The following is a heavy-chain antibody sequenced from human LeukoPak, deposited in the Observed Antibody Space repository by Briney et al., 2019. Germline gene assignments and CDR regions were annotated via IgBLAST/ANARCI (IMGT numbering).Heavy chain of an antibody. D-gene: IGHD2-21*02. V-gene: IGHV4-38-2*02. CDR3: ARAYCGGDCYNSRGWFDP. CDR1: GYSISSAYY. CDR2: IYHSGTT. J-gene: IGHJ5*02. Sequence: KPSETLSLTCTVSGYSISSAYYWVWIRQPPGKGLEWIGTIYHSGTTYYNPSLKSRVAISVDTSKNQFSLKLSSVTAADTAIYYCARAYCGGDCYNSRGWFDPWGQGTLVTVSS.